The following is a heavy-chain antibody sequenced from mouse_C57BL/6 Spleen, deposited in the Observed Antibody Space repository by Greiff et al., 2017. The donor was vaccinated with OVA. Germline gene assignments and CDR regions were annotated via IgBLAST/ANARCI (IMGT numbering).Heavy chain of an antibody. D-gene: IGHD1-1*01. CDR3: ARTLITTVVATKGYYFDY. J-gene: IGHJ2*01. CDR1: GYTFTDYY. V-gene: IGHV1-26*01. Sequence: VQLQQSGPELVKPGASVKISCKASGYTFTDYYMNWVKQSHGKSLEWIGDINPNNGGTSYNQKFKGKATLTVDKSSSTAYMELRSLTSEDSAVYYCARTLITTVVATKGYYFDYWGQGTTLTVSS. CDR2: INPNNGGT.